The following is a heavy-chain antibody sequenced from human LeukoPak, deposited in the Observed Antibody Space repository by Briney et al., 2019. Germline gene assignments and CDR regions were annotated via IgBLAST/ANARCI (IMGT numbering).Heavy chain of an antibody. J-gene: IGHJ5*02. CDR1: GGSFSGYY. CDR3: ARSFMSSARPRLRWFDP. CDR2: INHSGST. Sequence: SETLSLTCAVSGGSFSGYYWSWIRQPPGKGLEWIGEINHSGSTNYNPSLKSRVTISVDTSKNQFSLKLSSVTAADAAVYYCARSFMSSARPRLRWFDPWGQGTLVTVSS. V-gene: IGHV4-34*01. D-gene: IGHD6-6*01.